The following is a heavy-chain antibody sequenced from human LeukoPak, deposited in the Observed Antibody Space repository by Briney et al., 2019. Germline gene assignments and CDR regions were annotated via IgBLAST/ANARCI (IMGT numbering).Heavy chain of an antibody. V-gene: IGHV1-69*04. J-gene: IGHJ4*02. CDR3: ASHEVY. CDR2: IIHILGIA. Sequence: AVNVSCKASVGTFISYAISWVRQAPGQGLEGMGRIIHILGIANYAQNFQGRVTITADKSTSTAYMELSSLRSEDTAVYYCASHEVYWGQGTLVTVSS. CDR1: VGTFISYA.